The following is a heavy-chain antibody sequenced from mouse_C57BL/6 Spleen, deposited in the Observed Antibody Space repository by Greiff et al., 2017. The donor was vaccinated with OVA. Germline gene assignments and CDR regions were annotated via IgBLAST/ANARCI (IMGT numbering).Heavy chain of an antibody. Sequence: EVKVVESGGGLVKPGGSLKLSCAASGFTFSSYTMSWVRQTPEKRLEWVATISGGGGNTYYPDSVKGRFTISRDNAKNTLYLQMSSLRSEDTALYYCARNDYGSSPDYWGQGTTLTVSS. D-gene: IGHD1-1*01. V-gene: IGHV5-9*01. CDR3: ARNDYGSSPDY. CDR1: GFTFSSYT. J-gene: IGHJ2*01. CDR2: ISGGGGNT.